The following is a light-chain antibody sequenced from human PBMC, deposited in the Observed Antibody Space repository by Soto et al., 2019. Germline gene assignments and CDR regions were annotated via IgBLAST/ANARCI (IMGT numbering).Light chain of an antibody. Sequence: STLSASVGDRVTISCRASQSISSWLAWYQQKPGKAPKLLIYDASSLDSGVPPRFSGSGSGTEFTLTFSSLQPDDFATYYCQQYETFGQGTKVDI. CDR2: DAS. CDR3: QQYET. CDR1: QSISSW. J-gene: IGKJ1*01. V-gene: IGKV1-5*01.